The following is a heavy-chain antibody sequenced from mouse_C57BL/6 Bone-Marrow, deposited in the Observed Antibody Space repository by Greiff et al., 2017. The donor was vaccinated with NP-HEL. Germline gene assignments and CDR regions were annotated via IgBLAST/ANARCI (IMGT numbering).Heavy chain of an antibody. D-gene: IGHD1-1*01. J-gene: IGHJ2*01. CDR1: GYTFTSYG. Sequence: QVQLQQSGAELARPGASVKLSCKASGYTFTSYGISWVKQRTGQGLEWIGEIYPRSGNTYYNEKFKGKATPTADKSSSTAYMELRSLTSEDSAVYFCARFATTVVAPNYWGQGTTLTVSS. CDR2: IYPRSGNT. CDR3: ARFATTVVAPNY. V-gene: IGHV1-81*01.